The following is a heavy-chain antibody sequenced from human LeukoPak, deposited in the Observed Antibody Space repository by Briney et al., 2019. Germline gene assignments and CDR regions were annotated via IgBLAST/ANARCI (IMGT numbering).Heavy chain of an antibody. CDR1: GFTFSSYS. V-gene: IGHV3-48*04. CDR3: ARSGNVLRFSEWNFDY. CDR2: ISSGSNTI. Sequence: PGGSLRLSCAASGFTFSSYSMNWVRQAPGKGLEWVSYISSGSNTIYHADSVKGRFTISRDNAKNSLYLQMNSLRAEDTAVYYCARSGNVLRFSEWNFDYWGQGTLVTVSS. J-gene: IGHJ4*02. D-gene: IGHD3-3*01.